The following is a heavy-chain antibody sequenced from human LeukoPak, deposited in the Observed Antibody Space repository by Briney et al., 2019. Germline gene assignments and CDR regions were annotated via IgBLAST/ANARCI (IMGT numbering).Heavy chain of an antibody. V-gene: IGHV4-38-2*02. CDR1: GYSISSGYY. CDR2: IYHSEST. CDR3: ARDSGTTGEVKFDP. Sequence: PSETLSLTCTVSGYSISSGYYWGWIRQPPGKGLEWIGSIYHSESTYYNPSLKSRVTISVDTSKTQFSLKLSSVTAADTAVYYCARDSGTTGEVKFDPWGQGTLVTVSA. D-gene: IGHD3-10*01. J-gene: IGHJ5*02.